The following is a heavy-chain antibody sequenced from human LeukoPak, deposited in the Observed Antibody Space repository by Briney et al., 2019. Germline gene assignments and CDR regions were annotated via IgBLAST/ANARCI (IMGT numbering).Heavy chain of an antibody. CDR1: NGSFSGYY. D-gene: IGHD1-26*01. J-gene: IGHJ4*02. V-gene: IGHV4-34*01. Sequence: SETLSLTCAVCNGSFSGYYWSWIRQPPGKGLEWLGEINHRGRTYYNPSLLSRVTISVDTSKNQLSLKVTSVTAADTAVYYCARVTKGEWELLGYWGQGTLVTVSS. CDR2: INHRGRT. CDR3: ARVTKGEWELLGY.